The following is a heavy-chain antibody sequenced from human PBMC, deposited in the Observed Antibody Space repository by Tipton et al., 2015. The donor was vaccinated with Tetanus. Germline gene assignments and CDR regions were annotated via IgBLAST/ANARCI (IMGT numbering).Heavy chain of an antibody. CDR3: ATEPGNYYY. D-gene: IGHD3-10*01. Sequence: SLRLSCAASGFIFGNYAMSWVRQAPGKGLEWVSTINIYGDHTFYAASVRGRFTISRDNSRYTLFLQMESLRAEDTAVYYCATEPGNYYYWCQGSLVTVSS. CDR1: GFIFGNYA. J-gene: IGHJ4*02. CDR2: INIYGDHT. V-gene: IGHV3-23*01.